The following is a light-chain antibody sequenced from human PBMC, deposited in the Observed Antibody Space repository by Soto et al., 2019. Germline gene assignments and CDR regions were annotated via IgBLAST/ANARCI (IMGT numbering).Light chain of an antibody. J-gene: IGKJ1*01. Sequence: DIQMTQSPSSLSASVGDRVTITCRASQSISSYLNWYQQKPGKAPNLLIYAASSLQSGVPSRFSGSGSGTDFTLTISSLQPEDFATYYCQPSYSTPRTFGQGTKVEIK. CDR3: QPSYSTPRT. V-gene: IGKV1-39*01. CDR2: AAS. CDR1: QSISSY.